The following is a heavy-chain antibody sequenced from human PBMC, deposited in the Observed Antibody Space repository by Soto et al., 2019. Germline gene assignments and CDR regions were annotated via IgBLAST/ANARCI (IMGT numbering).Heavy chain of an antibody. V-gene: IGHV3-23*01. CDR3: ATGAPRSTSHYYGLDL. Sequence: DVQLLESGGGLVQPGGSLRLSCAASSFTFRIYVMSWVRQAPGKGPEWVSAITGSGGATYYAESVKGRFTVSRDNSNNTLHLQMNNLRVDDTAIYFCATGAPRSTSHYYGLDLWGQGTTVTVS. J-gene: IGHJ6*02. CDR2: ITGSGGAT. D-gene: IGHD6-6*01. CDR1: SFTFRIYV.